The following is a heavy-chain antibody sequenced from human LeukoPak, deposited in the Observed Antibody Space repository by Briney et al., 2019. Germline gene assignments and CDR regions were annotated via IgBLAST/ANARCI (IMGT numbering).Heavy chain of an antibody. CDR2: IRHDGRNK. J-gene: IGHJ4*02. V-gene: IGHV3-30*02. Sequence: GGSLRLSCAASGFTFSNYGMNWVRQAPGRGLEWVAFIRHDGRNKYYADSVKGRFTISRDNSKNTLYLQMSTLRAEDTAVYYCARDRYCSGDWGQGTLVTVSS. CDR1: GFTFSNYG. CDR3: ARDRYCSGD. D-gene: IGHD2-15*01.